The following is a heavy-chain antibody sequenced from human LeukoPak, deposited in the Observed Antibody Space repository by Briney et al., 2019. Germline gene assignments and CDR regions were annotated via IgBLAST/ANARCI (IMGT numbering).Heavy chain of an antibody. V-gene: IGHV3-73*01. Sequence: GGTLKLSCAASGFTFSGSAMQWVCEASGKGLEWVGRISSKANSYATAYAASVKGRFTISRDDSKNTAYLQMNSLKTEDTAVYYCNARRITDSSRSNWFDPWGQGTLVTVSS. J-gene: IGHJ5*02. D-gene: IGHD3-22*01. CDR2: ISSKANSYAT. CDR3: NARRITDSSRSNWFDP. CDR1: GFTFSGSA.